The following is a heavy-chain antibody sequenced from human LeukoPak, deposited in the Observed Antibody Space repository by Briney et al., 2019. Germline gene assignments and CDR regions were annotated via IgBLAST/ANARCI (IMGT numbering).Heavy chain of an antibody. CDR3: AGAQVYSYGYVEYYFDY. J-gene: IGHJ4*02. CDR1: GGTFSSYA. V-gene: IGHV1-69*05. CDR2: IIPIFGTA. Sequence: ASVKVSCKASGGTFSSYAISWVRQAPGQGLEWMGRIIPIFGTANYAQKFQGRVTITTDESTSTAYMELSSLRSEDTAVYYCAGAQVYSYGYVEYYFDYWGQGTLVTVSS. D-gene: IGHD5-18*01.